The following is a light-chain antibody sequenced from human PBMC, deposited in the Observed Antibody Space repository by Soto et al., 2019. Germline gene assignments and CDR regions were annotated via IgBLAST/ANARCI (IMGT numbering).Light chain of an antibody. J-gene: IGLJ2*01. V-gene: IGLV2-11*01. Sequence: QSALTQPRSVSGSPGQSVTISCTGTSSDVGGYAYVSWYQHYPGKAPKLIISEVSNRPSGVSDRFSGSRSGNTASLTISGLQAEDEADYYCSSYTANTTPLFGGGTKLTVL. CDR1: SSDVGGYAY. CDR2: EVS. CDR3: SSYTANTTPL.